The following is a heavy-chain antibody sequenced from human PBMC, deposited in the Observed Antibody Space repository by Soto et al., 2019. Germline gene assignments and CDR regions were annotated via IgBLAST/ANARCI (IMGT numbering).Heavy chain of an antibody. CDR1: GFMFNNSA. Sequence: PGGSLRLSCKASGFMFNNSAMTWVRQAPGQGLQWVASVSDNGGSRGGTYYADSVKGRFTISRDNSGNTLYLQMNSLGAEDTAMYYCARHSGNDQDGRNFDSWGQGILVTVSS. J-gene: IGHJ4*02. CDR2: VSDNGGSRGGT. D-gene: IGHD1-1*01. CDR3: ARHSGNDQDGRNFDS. V-gene: IGHV3-23*01.